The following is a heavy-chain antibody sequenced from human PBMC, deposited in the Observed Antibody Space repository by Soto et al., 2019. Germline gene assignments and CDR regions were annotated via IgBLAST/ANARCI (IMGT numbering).Heavy chain of an antibody. CDR1: GGSISSSSYY. V-gene: IGHV4-39*01. CDR2: IYYSGST. D-gene: IGHD1-26*01. J-gene: IGHJ6*02. Sequence: SETLSLTCTVSGGSISSSSYYWGWIRQPPGKGLEWIGSIYYSGSTYYNPSLKSRVTISVDTSKNQFSLKLSSVAAADTAVYYCARQYSGSYYGYYGMDVWGQGTTVTVSS. CDR3: ARQYSGSYYGYYGMDV.